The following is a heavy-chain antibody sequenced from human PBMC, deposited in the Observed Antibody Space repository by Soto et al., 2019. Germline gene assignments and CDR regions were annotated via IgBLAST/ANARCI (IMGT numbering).Heavy chain of an antibody. CDR3: AFNSGSGSYYFDY. CDR1: GFTFSSYA. CDR2: ISGGGETT. J-gene: IGHJ4*02. Sequence: EVQLLESGGGLVQPGGSLRLSCAASGFTFSSYAMWWVRQAPGKGLECVSAISGGGETTYYADSVKGQFTISRDNSKNTPYLQMTSLRAEDTAVYYCAFNSGSGSYYFDYWGQGTLVTVSS. D-gene: IGHD3-10*01. V-gene: IGHV3-23*01.